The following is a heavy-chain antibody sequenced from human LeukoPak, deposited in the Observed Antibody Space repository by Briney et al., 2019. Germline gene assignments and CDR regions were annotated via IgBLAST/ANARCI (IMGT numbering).Heavy chain of an antibody. Sequence: ASVKVSCKVSGYTLTELSMHWVRQAPGKGLEWMGGFDPEDGETIYAQKFQGRVTMTEGTSTDTAYMELSSLRSEDTAVYYCATSGSYPGYAFDIWGQGTMVTVSS. V-gene: IGHV1-24*01. J-gene: IGHJ3*02. D-gene: IGHD1-26*01. CDR2: FDPEDGET. CDR3: ATSGSYPGYAFDI. CDR1: GYTLTELS.